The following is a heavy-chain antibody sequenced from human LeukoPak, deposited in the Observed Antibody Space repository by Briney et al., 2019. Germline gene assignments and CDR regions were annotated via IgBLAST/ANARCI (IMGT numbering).Heavy chain of an antibody. V-gene: IGHV1-69*01. J-gene: IGHJ6*02. CDR2: IIPIFDTA. CDR3: ARGAVRGVIVDYYYYGMDV. CDR1: GGTFSSYA. Sequence: SVQVSCKASGGTFSSYAISWVRQAPGQGLEWMGGIIPIFDTANYAQKFQGGVTITADESTSTAYMELSSLRSEDTAVYYCARGAVRGVIVDYYYYGMDVWGQGTTVTVSS. D-gene: IGHD3-10*01.